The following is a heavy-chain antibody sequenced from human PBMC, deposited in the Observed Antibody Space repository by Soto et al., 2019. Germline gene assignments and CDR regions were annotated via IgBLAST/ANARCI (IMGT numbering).Heavy chain of an antibody. V-gene: IGHV3-74*01. J-gene: IGHJ4*02. D-gene: IGHD2-21*02. Sequence: EVQLAESGGGLVQPGGSLRLSCAASGFIFNTHWMHWVRQAPGKGLVWVARIKSGGSRTNYADNVKGRFSISRANANDTLYLVMNRLRVEDTATYYSARGNCSGDTCFSGGTHWGQGTRVTVSS. CDR2: IKSGGSRT. CDR3: ARGNCSGDTCFSGGTH. CDR1: GFIFNTHW.